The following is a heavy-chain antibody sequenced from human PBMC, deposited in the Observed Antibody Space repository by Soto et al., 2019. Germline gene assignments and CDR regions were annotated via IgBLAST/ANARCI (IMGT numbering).Heavy chain of an antibody. V-gene: IGHV3-11*01. CDR2: ISSSGSTI. Sequence: PGESLKICCAAAGFTFSDYYMSWSRQAPGKGLEWVSYISSSGSTIYYADSVKGRFTISRDNAKNSLYLQMNSLRAEDTAVYYCARDGLYDSSGYYDYWGQGTLVTVSS. CDR1: GFTFSDYY. CDR3: ARDGLYDSSGYYDY. J-gene: IGHJ4*02. D-gene: IGHD3-22*01.